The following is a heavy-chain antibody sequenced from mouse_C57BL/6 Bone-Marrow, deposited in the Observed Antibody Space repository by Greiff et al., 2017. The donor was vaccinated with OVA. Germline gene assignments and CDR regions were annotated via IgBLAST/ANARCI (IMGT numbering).Heavy chain of an antibody. CDR3: ARLINTVVADYFDY. Sequence: EVQLVESGPGLAKPSQSLSLTCSVTGYSITSDYWNWIRKFPGHKLEYMGYISYSGSTYYNPSLKSRISITRDTSKNQYYMQLNSVTTEDTATYYCARLINTVVADYFDYWGQGTTLRVSS. J-gene: IGHJ2*01. V-gene: IGHV3-8*01. CDR2: ISYSGST. D-gene: IGHD1-1*01. CDR1: GYSITSDY.